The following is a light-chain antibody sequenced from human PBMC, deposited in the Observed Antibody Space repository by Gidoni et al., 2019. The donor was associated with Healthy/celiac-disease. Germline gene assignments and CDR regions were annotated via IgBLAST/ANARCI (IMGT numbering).Light chain of an antibody. Sequence: EMVFTQSPGTLSLSSGERATLPCRASQSVSSSYLVWYQKKAAQANRLLSYGASSRSTGIPDRISGSWARTDFTLTISRLEPEVLAVYYCQQYGSSPLTFGQXTKVEIK. CDR3: QQYGSSPLT. CDR1: QSVSSSY. V-gene: IGKV3-20*01. J-gene: IGKJ1*01. CDR2: GAS.